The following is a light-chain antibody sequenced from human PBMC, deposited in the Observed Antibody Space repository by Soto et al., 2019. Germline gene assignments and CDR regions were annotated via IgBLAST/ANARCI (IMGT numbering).Light chain of an antibody. Sequence: QSVLTQPPSVSGAPGQRVIISCTGSSSNIGAGYDVHWYQQLPGRAPKLLIYGNTNRPSGVPDRFSGSKSGTSASLAITGLQAEDEADYYCLYFDSSLSVVFGGGTKLTVL. J-gene: IGLJ2*01. CDR3: LYFDSSLSVV. CDR2: GNT. CDR1: SSNIGAGYD. V-gene: IGLV1-40*01.